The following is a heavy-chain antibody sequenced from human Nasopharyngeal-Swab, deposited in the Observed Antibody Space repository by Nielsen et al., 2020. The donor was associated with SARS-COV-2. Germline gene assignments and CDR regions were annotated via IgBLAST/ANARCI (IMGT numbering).Heavy chain of an antibody. J-gene: IGHJ5*02. Sequence: WVRQAPGQGLEWMGIINPSGVTTTYAQKFQGRVTMTRDTSTRAVYMELSSLIYKDTAVYYCARGCVTTVVRGVEDWFDPWGQGTLGTVSS. CDR3: ARGCVTTVVRGVEDWFDP. V-gene: IGHV1-46*01. D-gene: IGHD3-10*01. CDR2: INPSGVTT.